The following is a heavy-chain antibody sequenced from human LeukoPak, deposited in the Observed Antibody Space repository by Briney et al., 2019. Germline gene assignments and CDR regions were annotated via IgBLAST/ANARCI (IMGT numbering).Heavy chain of an antibody. V-gene: IGHV3-48*02. J-gene: IGHJ4*02. Sequence: GGSLRLSCAASGFTFDDYGMSWVRQAPGKGLEWVSYISSSGSAIYADSVKGRFTISRDNAKNSLYLQMNSLRDEDTAVYYCARRVSGSDHDWGQGTLVTVSS. CDR2: ISSSGSAI. D-gene: IGHD5-12*01. CDR1: GFTFDDYG. CDR3: ARRVSGSDHD.